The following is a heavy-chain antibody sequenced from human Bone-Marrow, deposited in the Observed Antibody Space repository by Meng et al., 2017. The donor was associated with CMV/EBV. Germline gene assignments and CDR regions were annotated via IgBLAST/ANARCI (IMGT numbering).Heavy chain of an antibody. Sequence: FRSYGMHWVRQAPGKGLEWVAVISYDGSDKYYADSVKGRFTISRDNSKDTLYLQMNSLRAEDTAVYYCAKYYCSGGACYWIGYYFDYWGQGTLVTVSS. CDR1: FRSYG. CDR2: ISYDGSDK. J-gene: IGHJ4*02. D-gene: IGHD2-8*02. CDR3: AKYYCSGGACYWIGYYFDY. V-gene: IGHV3-30*18.